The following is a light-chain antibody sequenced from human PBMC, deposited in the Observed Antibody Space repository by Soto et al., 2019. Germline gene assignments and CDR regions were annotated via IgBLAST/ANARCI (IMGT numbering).Light chain of an antibody. CDR2: QVT. CDR1: SSDLAIYNY. J-gene: IGLJ1*01. Sequence: QSALTQPDSVSGSPGQSITICCTGTSSDLAIYNYVSWYQQQPGKAPKLIIYQVTNRPSGVSNRFSGSRSRNTASLTISGLQAEDEADYYCSSYTDSSNYVFGTGTKVTVL. CDR3: SSYTDSSNYV. V-gene: IGLV2-14*01.